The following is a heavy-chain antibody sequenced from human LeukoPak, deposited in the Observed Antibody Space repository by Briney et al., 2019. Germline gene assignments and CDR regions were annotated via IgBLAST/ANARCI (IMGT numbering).Heavy chain of an antibody. V-gene: IGHV3-30*02. Sequence: GGSLRLSCAASGFTFSSYGMHWVRQAPGKGLEWVAFIRYDGSNKYYADSVKGRFTISRDNSKNTLYLQMNSLRAEDTAVYYCAGEGAGQFDYWGQGTLVTVSS. CDR2: IRYDGSNK. CDR1: GFTFSSYG. J-gene: IGHJ4*02. D-gene: IGHD1-26*01. CDR3: AGEGAGQFDY.